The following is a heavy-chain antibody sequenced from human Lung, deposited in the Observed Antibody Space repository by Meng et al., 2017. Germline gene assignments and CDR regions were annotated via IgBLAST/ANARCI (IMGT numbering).Heavy chain of an antibody. D-gene: IGHD4-11*01. CDR3: ARGPTTMAHDFDY. Sequence: QVELQQWGAGILKPSETLAPTWFVSGGSFSDYYWSWIRQPPGKGLEWIGEINHSGSTNYNPSLESRATISVDTSQNNLSLKLSSVTAADSAVYYCARGPTTMAHDFDYWGQGTLVTVSS. CDR2: INHSGST. J-gene: IGHJ4*02. V-gene: IGHV4-34*01. CDR1: GGSFSDYY.